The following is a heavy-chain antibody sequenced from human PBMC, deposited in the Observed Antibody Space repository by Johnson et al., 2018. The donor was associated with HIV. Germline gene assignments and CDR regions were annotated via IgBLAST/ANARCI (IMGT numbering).Heavy chain of an antibody. Sequence: QVQLVESGGGVVQPGRSLRLSCAVSGFNFSSYGMHWVRRAPGKGLEWVAVISYDGSNKYYADSVKGRFTISRDNSKNTLYLQMNSLRAEDTAVYYCARGRRIQLWLLADAFDIWGQGTMVTVSS. CDR2: ISYDGSNK. CDR3: ARGRRIQLWLLADAFDI. CDR1: GFNFSSYG. V-gene: IGHV3-30*03. D-gene: IGHD5-18*01. J-gene: IGHJ3*02.